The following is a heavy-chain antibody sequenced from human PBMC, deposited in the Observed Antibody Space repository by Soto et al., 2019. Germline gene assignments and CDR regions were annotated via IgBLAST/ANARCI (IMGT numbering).Heavy chain of an antibody. J-gene: IGHJ4*02. V-gene: IGHV4-39*01. CDR3: ARRDYGDYVFDY. D-gene: IGHD4-17*01. CDR2: IYYSGST. CDR1: GGSISSSSYY. Sequence: SETLSLTCTVSGGSISSSSYYWGWIRQPPGKGLEWIGSIYYSGSTYYNPSLKSRVTISVDTSKNQFSLKLSSVTAADTAVYYCARRDYGDYVFDYWGQGTLVTVS.